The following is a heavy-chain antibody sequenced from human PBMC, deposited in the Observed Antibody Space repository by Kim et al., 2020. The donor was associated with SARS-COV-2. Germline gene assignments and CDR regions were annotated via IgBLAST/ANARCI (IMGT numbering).Heavy chain of an antibody. CDR3: ARGLWMQAIDY. Sequence: SETLSLTCTVSGGSLSSYYWSWIRQPPGKGLEWIGYIYYSGSTNYNPSLKSRLTISVDTSKNQFSLKLSSVTAADTALYYCARGLWMQAIDYWGQGTLGT. D-gene: IGHD5-18*01. CDR1: GGSLSSYY. V-gene: IGHV4-59*01. J-gene: IGHJ4*02. CDR2: IYYSGST.